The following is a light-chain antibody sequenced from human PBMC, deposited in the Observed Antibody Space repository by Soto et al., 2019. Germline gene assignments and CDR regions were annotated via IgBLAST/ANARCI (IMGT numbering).Light chain of an antibody. CDR3: SSYVGSNFHVL. J-gene: IGLJ2*01. V-gene: IGLV2-18*02. CDR2: DVN. CDR1: TSDIDNYDS. Sequence: QSALTQPPSVSGSPGQSVTISCTGTTSDIDNYDSVSWYQQAPGTAPKLIIYDVNNRPSGAPDRFSGSTSGNTASLTISRLQAEDETDYFCSSYVGSNFHVLFGGGTKLTVL.